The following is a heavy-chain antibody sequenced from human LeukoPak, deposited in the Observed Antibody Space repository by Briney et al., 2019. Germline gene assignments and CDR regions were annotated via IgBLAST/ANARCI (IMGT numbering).Heavy chain of an antibody. CDR3: AKGRTGQNWFDP. J-gene: IGHJ5*02. CDR2: ISGSGGST. CDR1: GLTFHDYA. D-gene: IGHD1-14*01. V-gene: IGHV3-23*01. Sequence: GGSLRLSCAISGLTFHDYAMTWVRQAPGKGLEWVSAISGSGGSTYYADSVKGRFTISRDNSKNTLYLQMNSLRAEDTAVYYCAKGRTGQNWFDPWGQGTLVTVSS.